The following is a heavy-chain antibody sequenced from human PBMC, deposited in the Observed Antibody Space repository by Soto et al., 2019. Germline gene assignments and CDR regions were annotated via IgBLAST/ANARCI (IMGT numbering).Heavy chain of an antibody. D-gene: IGHD3-22*01. CDR2: IYSGGST. V-gene: IGHV3-53*01. Sequence: GGSLRLSCAASGFTVSSNYMSWVRQAPGKGLECVSVIYSGGSTYYADSVKGRFTISRDNSKNTLYLQMNSLRAEDTAVYYCARVRSLFSGGYYSYYFDYWGQGTLVIVSS. CDR3: ARVRSLFSGGYYSYYFDY. J-gene: IGHJ4*02. CDR1: GFTVSSNY.